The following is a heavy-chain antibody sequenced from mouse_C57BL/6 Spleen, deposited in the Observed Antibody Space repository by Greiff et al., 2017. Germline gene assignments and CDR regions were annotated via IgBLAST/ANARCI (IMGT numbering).Heavy chain of an antibody. J-gene: IGHJ3*01. CDR1: GYTFTDYY. CDR3: ARWGGPLTGFAY. CDR2: INPNNGGT. D-gene: IGHD1-1*02. Sequence: EVQLQQSGPELVKPGASVKISCKASGYTFTDYYMNWVKQSHGKSLEWIGDINPNNGGTSYNQKFKGKATLTVDKSSSTAYMELRSLTSEDSAVYYCARWGGPLTGFAYWGQGTLVTVSA. V-gene: IGHV1-26*01.